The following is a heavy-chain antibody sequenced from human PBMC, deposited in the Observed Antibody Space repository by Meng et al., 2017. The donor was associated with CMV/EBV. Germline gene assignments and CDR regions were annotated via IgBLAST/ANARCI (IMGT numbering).Heavy chain of an antibody. CDR3: ASSLTYPDY. Sequence: VHRPQLATGSLNPPSPLSLTIAVHGVSFSVYYWSWIRQPPGKGLEWIGEINHSGSTNYNPSLKSRVTISVDTSKNQFSLKLSSVTAADTAVYYCASSLTYPDYWGQGTLVTVSS. V-gene: IGHV4-34*01. CDR2: INHSGST. D-gene: IGHD2-15*01. CDR1: GVSFSVYY. J-gene: IGHJ4*02.